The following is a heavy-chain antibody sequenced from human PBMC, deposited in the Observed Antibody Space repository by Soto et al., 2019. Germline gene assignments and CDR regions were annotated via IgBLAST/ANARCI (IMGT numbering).Heavy chain of an antibody. CDR1: GYTFTSYG. V-gene: IGHV1-18*04. Sequence: GASVKVSCKASGYTFTSYGISWVRQAPGQGLEWMGWISAYNGNTNYAQKLQGRVTMTTDTSTSTAYMELRSLRSDDTAVYYCASVYDFWSGYYAPLYWGQGTLVTVS. CDR3: ASVYDFWSGYYAPLY. CDR2: ISAYNGNT. D-gene: IGHD3-3*01. J-gene: IGHJ4*02.